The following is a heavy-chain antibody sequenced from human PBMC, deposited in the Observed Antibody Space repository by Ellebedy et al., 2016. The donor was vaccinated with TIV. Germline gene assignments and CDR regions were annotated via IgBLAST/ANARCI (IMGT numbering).Heavy chain of an antibody. CDR3: ARDVSWNFGEN. CDR1: GFTFRNYW. Sequence: PGGSLRLSCAASGFTFRNYWMHWIRHVPGKGLVWVARISHDATTITYADSVKGRFTVSRDNASNTLFLQMKCLRAEDTAMYFFARDVSWNFGENWGQGTLVTVSS. J-gene: IGHJ4*02. CDR2: ISHDATTI. V-gene: IGHV3-74*01. D-gene: IGHD1-7*01.